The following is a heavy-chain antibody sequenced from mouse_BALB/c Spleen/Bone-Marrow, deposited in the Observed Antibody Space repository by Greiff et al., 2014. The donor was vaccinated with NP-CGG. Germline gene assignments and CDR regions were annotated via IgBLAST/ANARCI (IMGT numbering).Heavy chain of an antibody. CDR3: ATARATSYAMDY. D-gene: IGHD3-1*01. CDR1: GYTFTSYW. CDR2: IDPSDSYT. V-gene: IGHV1-69*02. J-gene: IGHJ4*01. Sequence: QVQLQQSGAELVKPGASVKLSCKASGYTFTSYWMHWVKQRPGQGLEWIGEIDPSDSYTNYNQKFKGKATLTVDKSSSTAYMQLSSLTSEDSAVYYCATARATSYAMDYWDQGTSVTVSS.